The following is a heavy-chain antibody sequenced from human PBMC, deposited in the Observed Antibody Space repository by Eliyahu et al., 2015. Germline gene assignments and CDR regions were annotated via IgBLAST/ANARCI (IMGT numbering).Heavy chain of an antibody. CDR3: ARGTAIDI. V-gene: IGHV3-53*01. CDR1: GFSVNTNY. D-gene: IGHD1-1*01. Sequence: EVQLVESGGDLTQPGGSLRLSCGASGFSVNTNYMTWVRQTPGKGLEWVAVIYAGGQTYYSDSVKGRFTISRDNSNNTVFLRMNSLTDEDTGVYFCARGTAIDIWGQGTMVTASS. J-gene: IGHJ3*02. CDR2: IYAGGQT.